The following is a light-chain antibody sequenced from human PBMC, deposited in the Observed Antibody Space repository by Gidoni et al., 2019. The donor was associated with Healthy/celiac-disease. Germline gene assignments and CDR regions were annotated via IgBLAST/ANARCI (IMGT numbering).Light chain of an antibody. J-gene: IGKJ2*01. V-gene: IGKV1-27*01. CDR3: QKYNSAPKT. CDR2: AAS. Sequence: IQMTPSPSSLSASVGDSVTITCRESQGISNYLAWYQQKPGKVPKLLIYAASTLQSGVPSRFSGSGSGTDFTLTISSLQPEDVATYYCQKYNSAPKTFGQGTKLEIK. CDR1: QGISNY.